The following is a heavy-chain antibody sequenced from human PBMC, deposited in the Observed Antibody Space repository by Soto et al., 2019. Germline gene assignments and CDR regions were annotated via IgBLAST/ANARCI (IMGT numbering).Heavy chain of an antibody. CDR1: GFTFSSYS. CDR2: ISSSSSYI. Sequence: GGSLRLSCAASGFTFSSYSMNWVRQAPGKGLEWVSSISSSSSYIYYADSVKGRFTISRDNAKNSLYLQMNSLRAEDTAVYYCARDHQAVAGLFDYWGQGTLVTVSS. CDR3: ARDHQAVAGLFDY. D-gene: IGHD6-19*01. V-gene: IGHV3-21*01. J-gene: IGHJ4*02.